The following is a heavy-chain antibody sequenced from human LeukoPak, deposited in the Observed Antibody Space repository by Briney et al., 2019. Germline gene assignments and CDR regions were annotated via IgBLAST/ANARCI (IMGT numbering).Heavy chain of an antibody. CDR3: ARDGDGNFDY. CDR1: GFAFSGYS. Sequence: GGSLRLSCAASGFAFSGYSMNWIRQAPGKGLEWVAYISYSSYTIHYADSVKGRFTISRDNAKNSLYLQMNSLRAEETAMYYCARDGDGNFDYWGQGTLVTVSS. J-gene: IGHJ4*02. D-gene: IGHD4-17*01. CDR2: ISYSSYTI. V-gene: IGHV3-48*04.